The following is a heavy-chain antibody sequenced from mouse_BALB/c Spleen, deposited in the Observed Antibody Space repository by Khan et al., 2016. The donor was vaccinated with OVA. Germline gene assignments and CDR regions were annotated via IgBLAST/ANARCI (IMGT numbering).Heavy chain of an antibody. Sequence: VQLQQPGPELMKPGASVKISCKASGYSFTSYYIHWVKQSHGKSLEWIGYIDPFNGGTSYNQKFKGKATLALDKSSSTAFMTLSRLTSEDSSGDYGARGGVGLRAYAMDYWGQGTSVTVSS. CDR2: IDPFNGGT. J-gene: IGHJ4*01. V-gene: IGHV1S135*01. D-gene: IGHD1-1*01. CDR3: ARGGVGLRAYAMDY. CDR1: GYSFTSYY.